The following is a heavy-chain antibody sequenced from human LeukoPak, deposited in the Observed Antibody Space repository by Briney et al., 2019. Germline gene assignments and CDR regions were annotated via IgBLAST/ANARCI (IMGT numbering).Heavy chain of an antibody. J-gene: IGHJ6*03. CDR2: INPNSGGT. V-gene: IGHV1-2*02. CDR1: GYTFTGYY. CDR3: ARDERAMIAVAGPYYYYYYMDV. D-gene: IGHD6-19*01. Sequence: GASVKVSCKASGYTFTGYYMHWVRQAPGQGLEWMGWINPNSGGTNYAQKFQGRVTMTRDTSISTAYMELSRLRSDDTAVYYCARDERAMIAVAGPYYYYYYMDVWGKGTTVTVSS.